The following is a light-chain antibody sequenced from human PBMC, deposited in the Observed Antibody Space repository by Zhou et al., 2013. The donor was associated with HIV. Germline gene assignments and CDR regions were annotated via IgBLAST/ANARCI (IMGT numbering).Light chain of an antibody. CDR1: QSISNF. Sequence: EIVLTQSPASLSLSPGDRATLSCRASQSISNFLAWYQQRPGQTPRLLIYAASNRATGIPARFSGSGSGTDFTLTISSLEPEDFAVYYCQQRSDWPPAYIFGQGTKLE. J-gene: IGKJ2*01. V-gene: IGKV3-11*01. CDR3: QQRSDWPPAYI. CDR2: AAS.